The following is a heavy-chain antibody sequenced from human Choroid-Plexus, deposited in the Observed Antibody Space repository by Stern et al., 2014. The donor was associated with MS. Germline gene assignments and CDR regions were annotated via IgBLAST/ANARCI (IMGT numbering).Heavy chain of an antibody. Sequence: VQLVESGGGVVQPGRPLRLSCVAYGFTFGSCAMHWVRQAPGKGLEWVAGVAYDGSKKYYADSGKGRFTSSRDNSQNTRYMQMSSLRPEDTAVYYCAKDRQYLTYFFDHWGQGSLVTVSS. CDR2: VAYDGSKK. CDR1: GFTFGSCA. J-gene: IGHJ5*02. CDR3: AKDRQYLTYFFDH. D-gene: IGHD2/OR15-2a*01. V-gene: IGHV3-30*18.